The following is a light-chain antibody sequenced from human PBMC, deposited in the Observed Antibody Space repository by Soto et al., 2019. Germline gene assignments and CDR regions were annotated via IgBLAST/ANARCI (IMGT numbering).Light chain of an antibody. Sequence: EIVMTQSPATLSVSPGERATLSCRASQSVSSNLAWYQQKPGQAPRLLIYGASTRATGIPDRFSGSGSGTEFTLTISRLEPEDFAVYYCQQYGTPPFTFGPGTKVEIK. V-gene: IGKV3D-15*01. CDR3: QQYGTPPFT. J-gene: IGKJ3*01. CDR1: QSVSSN. CDR2: GAS.